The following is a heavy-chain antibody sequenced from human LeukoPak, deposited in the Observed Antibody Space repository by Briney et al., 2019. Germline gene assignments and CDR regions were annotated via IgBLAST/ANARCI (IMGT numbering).Heavy chain of an antibody. J-gene: IGHJ5*02. V-gene: IGHV1-18*04. CDR3: ARVGASAYCGGDCSSNWFDP. Sequence: ASVKVSCKASGYTFTSYGISWVRQVPGQGLEWMGWISAYNGNTNYAQKLQGRVTMTTDTSTSTAYMELRSLRSDDTAVYYCARVGASAYCGGDCSSNWFDPWGQGTLVTVSS. CDR2: ISAYNGNT. D-gene: IGHD2-21*02. CDR1: GYTFTSYG.